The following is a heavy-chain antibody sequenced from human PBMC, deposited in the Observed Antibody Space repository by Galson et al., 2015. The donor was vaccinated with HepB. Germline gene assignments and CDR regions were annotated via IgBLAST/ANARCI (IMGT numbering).Heavy chain of an antibody. D-gene: IGHD4-17*01. Sequence: SVKVSCKASGYIFKTYGIHWVRQAPGQGLEWMGRINVYTGNTNSAQKFQGRLTMTTDTSTTTVYMELRRLRSDDTAVYYCARDYLVTTRNWRDPWGQGTLVTVSS. CDR3: ARDYLVTTRNWRDP. V-gene: IGHV1-18*01. J-gene: IGHJ5*02. CDR2: INVYTGNT. CDR1: GYIFKTYG.